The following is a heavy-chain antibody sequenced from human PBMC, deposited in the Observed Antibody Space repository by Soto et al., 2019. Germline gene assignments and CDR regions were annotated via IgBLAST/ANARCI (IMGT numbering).Heavy chain of an antibody. D-gene: IGHD3-10*01. CDR1: GYTFTSYG. CDR3: ARYYYGSGSSEQHYHQFYGMDV. CDR2: ISAYNGNT. J-gene: IGHJ6*02. Sequence: GASVKVSCKASGYTFTSYGISWVRQAPGQGLEWMGWISAYNGNTNYAQKLQGRVTMTTDTSTSTAYMELRSLRSDDTAVYYCARYYYGSGSSEQHYHQFYGMDVWGQGTTVTVSS. V-gene: IGHV1-18*01.